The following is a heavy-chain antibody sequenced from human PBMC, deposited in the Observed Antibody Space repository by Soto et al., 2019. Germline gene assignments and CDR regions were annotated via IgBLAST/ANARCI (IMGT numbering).Heavy chain of an antibody. Sequence: SETLSLTCNVSDGSITSSNWWTWVRQPPGKGLEWIGEIYPTGATNYNPSLKSRVTLSVDRSNNHFSLKLSSVTAADTALYYCARGSYSSRLSYYYIDVWGKGATVTVSS. J-gene: IGHJ6*03. CDR2: IYPTGAT. D-gene: IGHD6-13*01. CDR1: DGSITSSNW. CDR3: ARGSYSSRLSYYYIDV. V-gene: IGHV4-4*02.